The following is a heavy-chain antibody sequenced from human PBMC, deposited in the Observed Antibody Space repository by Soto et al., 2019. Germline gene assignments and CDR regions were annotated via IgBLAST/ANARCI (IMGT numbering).Heavy chain of an antibody. CDR2: ISGSGGST. CDR3: ATGDYVWGSYRHFDY. CDR1: GFTFSSYA. D-gene: IGHD3-16*02. Sequence: EVQLLESGGGLVQPGGSLRLSCAASGFTFSSYAMSWVRQAPGKGLEWVSAISGSGGSTYYADSVKGRFTISSDNSKNRVYVQMTGLRAEDTAVYYCATGDYVWGSYRHFDYCGEGTLVTVSS. V-gene: IGHV3-23*01. J-gene: IGHJ4*02.